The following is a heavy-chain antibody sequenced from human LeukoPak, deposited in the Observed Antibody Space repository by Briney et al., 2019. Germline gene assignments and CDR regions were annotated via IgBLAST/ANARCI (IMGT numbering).Heavy chain of an antibody. V-gene: IGHV4-59*12. D-gene: IGHD5-18*01. CDR2: MYYSGST. CDR1: GGSISSYY. J-gene: IGHJ6*03. Sequence: SETLSLTCTVSGGSISSYYWSWIRQSPGKGLEWIGYMYYSGSTNYNPSLKSRVTISVDTSKNQFSLKLSSVTAADTAVYYCARKSGYSYGYYYYYYYMDVWGKGTTVTVSS. CDR3: ARKSGYSYGYYYYYYYMDV.